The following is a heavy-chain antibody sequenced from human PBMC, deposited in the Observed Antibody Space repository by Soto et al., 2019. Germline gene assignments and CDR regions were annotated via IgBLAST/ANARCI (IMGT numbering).Heavy chain of an antibody. V-gene: IGHV1-69*01. J-gene: IGHJ4*02. CDR3: ARDLYHSSGSTHYFDY. Sequence: QVQLVQSGAEVKKPGSSVKVSCKASGGTFSSYAISWVRQAPRQGLEWMGGIIPIFGTANYAQKFQGRVTITADESTSTAYMELSSLRSEDTAVYYCARDLYHSSGSTHYFDYWGQGTLVTVSS. CDR2: IIPIFGTA. D-gene: IGHD6-19*01. CDR1: GGTFSSYA.